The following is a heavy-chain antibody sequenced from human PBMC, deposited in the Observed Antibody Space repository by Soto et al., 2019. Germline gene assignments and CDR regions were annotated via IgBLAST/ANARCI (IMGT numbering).Heavy chain of an antibody. D-gene: IGHD2-8*01. Sequence: QVQLVESGGGVVQPGRSLRLSCVVSGFTFSTYGMHWVRQAPGKGLEWVAVISYVGTNQYYADSVKGRFTISRDNSKNTLYLQMNSLRAEDTAMYYCAKDSEYCTNGVCYKIDYWGQGTPVTVSS. J-gene: IGHJ4*02. CDR1: GFTFSTYG. CDR3: AKDSEYCTNGVCYKIDY. V-gene: IGHV3-30*18. CDR2: ISYVGTNQ.